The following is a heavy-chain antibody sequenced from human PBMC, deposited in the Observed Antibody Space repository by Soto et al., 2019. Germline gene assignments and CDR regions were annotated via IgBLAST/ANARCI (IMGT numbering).Heavy chain of an antibody. CDR1: GYTFTSYD. V-gene: IGHV1-8*01. CDR2: MNPNSGNT. J-gene: IGHJ4*02. D-gene: IGHD1-7*01. Sequence: ASVKGSCKAAGYTFTSYDINWVGQATGQVLECMGWMNPNSGNTGYAQKFQGRVTMTRNTSISTAYMELSSLRSEDTAVYYCAREGTWNYVSSFDYWGQGPMVTVSS. CDR3: AREGTWNYVSSFDY.